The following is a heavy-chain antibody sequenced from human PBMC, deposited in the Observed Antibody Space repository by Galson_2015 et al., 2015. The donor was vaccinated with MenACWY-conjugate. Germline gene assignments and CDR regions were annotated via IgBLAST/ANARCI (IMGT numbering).Heavy chain of an antibody. CDR3: ARHPPGGRGMDV. CDR2: ISPIDSKT. CDR1: GYNFITYW. J-gene: IGHJ6*02. V-gene: IGHV5-51*01. D-gene: IGHD1-26*01. Sequence: QSGAEVKKPGESLQISCKASGYNFITYWIGWVRQVPGKGLEWVGLISPIDSKTRYSPGFEGRVTISADNSITTAYLQWNSLQASDTAMYYCARHPPGGRGMDVWGQGTTVTVSS.